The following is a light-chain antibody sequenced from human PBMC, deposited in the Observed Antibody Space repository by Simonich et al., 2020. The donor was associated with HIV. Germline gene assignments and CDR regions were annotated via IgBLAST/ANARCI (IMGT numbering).Light chain of an antibody. V-gene: IGKV1-5*03. Sequence: DIQMTQSSSTLSASVGDRVTITCRASQSISSWLAWYQQKPGKAPKLLIYKASSLESGVPSRFSGSGSGTEFTLTISSLQPDDFATYYCQQYNSYSQMFGQGTRVEIK. CDR1: QSISSW. J-gene: IGKJ1*01. CDR3: QQYNSYSQM. CDR2: KAS.